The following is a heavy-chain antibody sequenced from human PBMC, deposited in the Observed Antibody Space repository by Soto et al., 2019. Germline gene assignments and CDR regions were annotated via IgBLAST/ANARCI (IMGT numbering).Heavy chain of an antibody. Sequence: GGSLRLSCVASGFIVSSNQMSWVRQAPGKGLEWVSVIYSGHTTYYADSVEGRFTISRDDSKNTLYLQMNSLRVEDTAVYYCVRGPSDHKLRLVEWPYGDYWGEGALVTVSS. CDR1: GFIVSSNQ. CDR2: IYSGHTT. D-gene: IGHD3-3*01. CDR3: VRGPSDHKLRLVEWPYGDY. J-gene: IGHJ4*02. V-gene: IGHV3-53*01.